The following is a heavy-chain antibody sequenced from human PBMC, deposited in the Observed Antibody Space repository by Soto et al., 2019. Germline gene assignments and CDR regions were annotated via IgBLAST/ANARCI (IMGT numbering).Heavy chain of an antibody. J-gene: IGHJ4*02. Sequence: SQTLSLTCAISGDSVSSNSAVWNWIRQSPSRGLEWLGRTYYRSKWYNDYTVSVKSRITINPDTSKKQFSLQLNSVTPEDTAVYYCARGAYGSGNGHFDYWGQGTLVTSPQ. V-gene: IGHV6-1*01. CDR2: TYYRSKWYN. D-gene: IGHD3-10*01. CDR1: GDSVSSNSAV. CDR3: ARGAYGSGNGHFDY.